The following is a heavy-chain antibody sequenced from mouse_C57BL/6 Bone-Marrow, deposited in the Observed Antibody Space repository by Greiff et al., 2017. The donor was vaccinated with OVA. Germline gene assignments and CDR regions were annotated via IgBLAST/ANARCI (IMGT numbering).Heavy chain of an antibody. CDR3: ARNCGYYGSHYYAMDY. CDR2: IWSGGST. J-gene: IGHJ4*01. Sequence: QVQLQQSGPGLVQPSQSLSITCTVSGFSLTSYGVHWVRQSPGKGLEWLGVIWSGGSTDYKAAFISRLSISKDNSKSQVFFKMNSLQADDTAIYYCARNCGYYGSHYYAMDYWGQGTSVTVSS. V-gene: IGHV2-2*01. CDR1: GFSLTSYG. D-gene: IGHD1-1*01.